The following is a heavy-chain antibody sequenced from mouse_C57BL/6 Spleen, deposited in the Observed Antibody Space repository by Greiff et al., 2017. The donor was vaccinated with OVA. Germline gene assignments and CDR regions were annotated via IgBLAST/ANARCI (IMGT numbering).Heavy chain of an antibody. Sequence: EVKLMESGPELVKPGASVKMSCKASGYTFTDYNMHWVKQSHGKSLEWIGYINPNNGGTSYNQKFKGKATLTVNKSSSTAYMELRSLTSEDSAVYYCARGITTVVATRDVDYWGQGTTLTVSS. CDR2: INPNNGGT. D-gene: IGHD1-1*01. CDR3: ARGITTVVATRDVDY. V-gene: IGHV1-22*01. J-gene: IGHJ2*01. CDR1: GYTFTDYN.